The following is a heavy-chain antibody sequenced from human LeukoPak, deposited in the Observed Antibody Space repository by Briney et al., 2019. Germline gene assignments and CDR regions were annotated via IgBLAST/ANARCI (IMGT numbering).Heavy chain of an antibody. CDR1: AFTFTDYH. D-gene: IGHD6-6*01. V-gene: IGHV3-11*04. CDR2: ISGTSLTI. J-gene: IGHJ6*03. Sequence: GGSLRLSCAASAFTFTDYHMSWIRQAPGRGLEWVSYISGTSLTIFYADSVKGRFTVSRDNAENSLYLQMNSLRAEDTAVYYCARMIADRPHYYYYMDVWGKGTTVTVSS. CDR3: ARMIADRPHYYYYMDV.